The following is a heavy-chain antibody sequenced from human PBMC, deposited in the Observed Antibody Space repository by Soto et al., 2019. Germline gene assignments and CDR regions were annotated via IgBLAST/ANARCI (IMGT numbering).Heavy chain of an antibody. D-gene: IGHD5-18*01. CDR1: GGSFSGIY. CDR2: MNHSGST. CDR3: ARGPGYSYGYSVYYYYYGMDV. J-gene: IGHJ6*02. Sequence: SETLSLTCVVYGGSFSGIYWSWIRQPPGKGLEWIGEMNHSGSTNYSPSLESRVTISLDTSNNQFSLKLSSVTAADTAVYYCARGPGYSYGYSVYYYYYGMDVWGQGTTVTVSS. V-gene: IGHV4-34*01.